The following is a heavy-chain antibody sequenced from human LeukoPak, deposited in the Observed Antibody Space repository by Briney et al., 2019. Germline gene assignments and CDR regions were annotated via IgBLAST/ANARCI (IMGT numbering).Heavy chain of an antibody. D-gene: IGHD6-19*01. J-gene: IGHJ4*02. Sequence: SETLSLTCAVYGGSFRGYYWSWIRQPPGKGLEWIGEINHSGSTNYNPSLKSRVTISVDTSKNQFSLKLSSVTAADTAVYYCARAWAVAGKPRLDYWGQGTLVTVSS. CDR1: GGSFRGYY. CDR3: ARAWAVAGKPRLDY. CDR2: INHSGST. V-gene: IGHV4-34*01.